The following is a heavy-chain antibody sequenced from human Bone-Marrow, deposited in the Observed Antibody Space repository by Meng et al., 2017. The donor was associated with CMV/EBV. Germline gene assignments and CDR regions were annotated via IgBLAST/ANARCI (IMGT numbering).Heavy chain of an antibody. CDR3: ARHAIYNDYYYGMDV. J-gene: IGHJ6*02. V-gene: IGHV4-39*07. D-gene: IGHD1-1*01. CDR2: IYYSGST. CDR1: GGSISSSSYY. Sequence: SETLSLTCTVSGGSISSSSYYWGWIRQPPGKGLEWIGSIYYSGSTYYNPSLKSRVTISVDTSKNQFSLKLSSVTAADTAMYYCARHAIYNDYYYGMDVWGQGTTVTVSS.